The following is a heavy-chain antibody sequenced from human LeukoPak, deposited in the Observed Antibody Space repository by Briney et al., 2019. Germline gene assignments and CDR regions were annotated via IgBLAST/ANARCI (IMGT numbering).Heavy chain of an antibody. V-gene: IGHV1-2*02. D-gene: IGHD6-13*01. Sequence: ASVKVSCKASGYTFTGYYMHWVRQAPGQGLEWMGWINPNSGGTNYAQKFQGGVTMTRDTSISTAYMELSRLRSDDTAVYYCARVGVAAAGYPFDYWGQGTLVTVSS. CDR2: INPNSGGT. CDR1: GYTFTGYY. J-gene: IGHJ4*02. CDR3: ARVGVAAAGYPFDY.